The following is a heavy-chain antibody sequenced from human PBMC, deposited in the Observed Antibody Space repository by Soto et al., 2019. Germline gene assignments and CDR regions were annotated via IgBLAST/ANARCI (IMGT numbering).Heavy chain of an antibody. CDR3: ARSEDSLPFLDP. CDR1: GGSFSGYY. V-gene: IGHV4-34*01. J-gene: IGHJ5*02. D-gene: IGHD2-15*01. Sequence: SETLSLTCAVYGGSFSGYYWSWIRQPPGKGLEWIGEINHSGSTNYNPSLKSRVTISVDTSKNQFSLKLSSVTAADTAVYYCARSEDSLPFLDPWGQGTLVTVSS. CDR2: INHSGST.